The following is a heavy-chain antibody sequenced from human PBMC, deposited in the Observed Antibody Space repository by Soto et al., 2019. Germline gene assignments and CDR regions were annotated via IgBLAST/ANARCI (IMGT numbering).Heavy chain of an antibody. V-gene: IGHV4-4*07. CDR3: ARDRYGWYTGFEIDV. Sequence: SETLSLTCSGSGESISNFYWSWIRQPAGKGLEWIGHVHVSGGTNYNAPLQSRVTMSLDTSSNHVSLQLRSLTAADTAVYYCARDRYGWYTGFEIDVWGARIKITVS. CDR1: GESISNFY. D-gene: IGHD6-19*01. J-gene: IGHJ6*02. CDR2: VHVSGGT.